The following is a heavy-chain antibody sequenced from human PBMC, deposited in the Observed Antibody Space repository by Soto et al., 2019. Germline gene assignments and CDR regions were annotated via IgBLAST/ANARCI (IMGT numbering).Heavy chain of an antibody. Sequence: KPSETLSLTCTVSGGSISSGGYYWSWIRQHLGKGLEWIGYIYYSGSTYYNPSLKSRVTISVDTSKNQFSLKLSSVTAADTAVYYCAGELELRFDYWGQGTLVTVSS. V-gene: IGHV4-31*03. D-gene: IGHD1-7*01. J-gene: IGHJ4*02. CDR3: AGELELRFDY. CDR2: IYYSGST. CDR1: GGSISSGGYY.